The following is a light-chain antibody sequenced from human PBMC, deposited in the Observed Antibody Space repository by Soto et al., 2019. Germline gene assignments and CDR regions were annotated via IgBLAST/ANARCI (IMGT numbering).Light chain of an antibody. CDR3: QQYGNSPPNT. Sequence: EIVLTQSPGTLSLSPGERATLSCRASQSVSSSYFAWYQQKPGQPPRLLVYGASTRATGIPDRFSGSGSGTDFTLTISRLEPEDFAVYYCQQYGNSPPNTFGQGTKVEIK. CDR1: QSVSSSY. J-gene: IGKJ1*01. CDR2: GAS. V-gene: IGKV3-20*01.